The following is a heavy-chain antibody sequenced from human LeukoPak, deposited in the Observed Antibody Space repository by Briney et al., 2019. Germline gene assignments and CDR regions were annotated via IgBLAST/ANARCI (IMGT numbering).Heavy chain of an antibody. V-gene: IGHV4-4*09. Sequence: SETLSLTCSVSNGSISGYYWSWIRQPPGQTPEWIGYIYSSGSTNYNPSLQSRVTMSVDTSMNQFSLRLSSVTAADTAIYYCARFTYTTRPSDVWGKGTTVTVSS. D-gene: IGHD3-16*01. CDR3: ARFTYTTRPSDV. CDR1: NGSISGYY. CDR2: IYSSGST. J-gene: IGHJ6*04.